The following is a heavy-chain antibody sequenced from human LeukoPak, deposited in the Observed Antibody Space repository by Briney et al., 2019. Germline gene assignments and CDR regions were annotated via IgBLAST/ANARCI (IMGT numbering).Heavy chain of an antibody. CDR1: GGTFSSYA. Sequence: GASVKVSCKASGGTFSSYAISWVRQAPGQGLEWMGGTIPIFGTANYAQKFQGRVTITADESTSTAYMELSSLRSEDTAVYYCARDGELERRWYFDYWGKGTLVTVSS. CDR3: ARDGELERRWYFDY. V-gene: IGHV1-69*13. CDR2: TIPIFGTA. J-gene: IGHJ4*02. D-gene: IGHD1-1*01.